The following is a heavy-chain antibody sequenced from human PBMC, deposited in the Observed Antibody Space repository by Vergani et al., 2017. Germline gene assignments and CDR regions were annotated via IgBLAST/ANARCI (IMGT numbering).Heavy chain of an antibody. Sequence: QVQLVQSGAEVKKPGASVKVSCKASGYTFTSYYMHWVRQAPGQRLEWMGWINAGNGNTKYSQKFQGRVTITRDTSASTAYMELSSLRSEDTAVYYCARGSLPRGGGSSRGWFDPWGQGTLVTVSS. J-gene: IGHJ5*02. V-gene: IGHV1-3*01. CDR2: INAGNGNT. CDR1: GYTFTSYY. D-gene: IGHD1-26*01. CDR3: ARGSLPRGGGSSRGWFDP.